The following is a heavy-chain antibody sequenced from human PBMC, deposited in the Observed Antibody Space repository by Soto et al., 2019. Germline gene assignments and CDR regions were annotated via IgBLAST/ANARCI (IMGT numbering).Heavy chain of an antibody. CDR2: ISWNSGRI. J-gene: IGHJ5*01. CDR3: ANARHYDDSASFYQPCDS. D-gene: IGHD3-22*01. Sequence: QSGGSLRLSCAASGFKFEDYALHSVRQGPGKGLEWVSGISWNSGRIGYADSVKGRFIISRDNAKNSLFLQMNSLRDDDTALYYCANARHYDDSASFYQPCDSWGHGTLVTVCS. CDR1: GFKFEDYA. V-gene: IGHV3-9*01.